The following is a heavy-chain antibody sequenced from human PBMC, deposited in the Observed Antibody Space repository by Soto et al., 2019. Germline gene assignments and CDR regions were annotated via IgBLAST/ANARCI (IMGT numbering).Heavy chain of an antibody. Sequence: ASVKVSCKASGGTFSSYAISWVLQAPGQGLEWMGGIIPIFGTANYAQKFQGRVTITADESTSTAYMELSSLRSEDTAVYYCASSFGDPVAGTRDFDYWGQGTLVTVSS. CDR2: IIPIFGTA. CDR1: GGTFSSYA. J-gene: IGHJ4*02. CDR3: ASSFGDPVAGTRDFDY. D-gene: IGHD6-19*01. V-gene: IGHV1-69*13.